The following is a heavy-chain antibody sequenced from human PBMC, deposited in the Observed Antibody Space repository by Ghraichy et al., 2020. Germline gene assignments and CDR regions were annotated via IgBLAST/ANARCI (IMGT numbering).Heavy chain of an antibody. CDR1: GGSFSGYY. Sequence: SETLSLTCAVYGGSFSGYYWSWIRQPPGKGLEWIGEINHSGSTNYNPSLKSRVTISVDTSKNQFSLKLSSVTAADTAVYYCARRGGRSVATALRTWGQGTLVTVSS. CDR2: INHSGST. J-gene: IGHJ4*02. D-gene: IGHD5-12*01. V-gene: IGHV4-34*01. CDR3: ARRGGRSVATALRT.